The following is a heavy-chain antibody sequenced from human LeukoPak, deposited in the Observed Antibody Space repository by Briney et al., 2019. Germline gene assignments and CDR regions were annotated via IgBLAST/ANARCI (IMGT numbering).Heavy chain of an antibody. D-gene: IGHD5-18*01. CDR3: ARIKNTAMVKIFDY. Sequence: GGSLRLSCAASGFTFSSYAMSWVRQAPGKGLEWVSAISGSGGSTYYADSMKGRFTISRDNSKNTLYLQMNSLRAEDTAVYYCARIKNTAMVKIFDYWGQGTMVTVSS. CDR2: ISGSGGST. V-gene: IGHV3-23*01. J-gene: IGHJ4*03. CDR1: GFTFSSYA.